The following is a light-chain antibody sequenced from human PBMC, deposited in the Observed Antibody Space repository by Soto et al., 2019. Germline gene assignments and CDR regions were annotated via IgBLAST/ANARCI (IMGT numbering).Light chain of an antibody. CDR3: CSYACNNAFV. CDR1: SSNVGSYNF. CDR2: EVS. J-gene: IGLJ3*02. Sequence: QSVLAQPASVSGSRGQSITISCTGTSSNVGSYNFVSWCRQYPVKAPELIIYEVSQRPSTFFNRFSGSKSGNTASLTISGLQSDDEADYYCCSYACNNAFVFGGGTKVTV. V-gene: IGLV2-23*02.